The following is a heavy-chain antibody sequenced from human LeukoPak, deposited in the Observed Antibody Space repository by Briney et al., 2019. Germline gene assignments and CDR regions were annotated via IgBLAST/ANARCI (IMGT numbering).Heavy chain of an antibody. D-gene: IGHD2-2*01. CDR2: IYSGGST. CDR1: GFTFSSYG. J-gene: IGHJ4*02. V-gene: IGHV3-53*01. CDR3: ARSRSSTSWYYFDY. Sequence: GGSLRLSCAASGFTFSSYGMHWVRQAPGKGLEWVSVIYSGGSTYYADSVKGRFTISRDNSKNTLYLQMNSLRAEDTAVYYCARSRSSTSWYYFDYWGQGTLVTVSS.